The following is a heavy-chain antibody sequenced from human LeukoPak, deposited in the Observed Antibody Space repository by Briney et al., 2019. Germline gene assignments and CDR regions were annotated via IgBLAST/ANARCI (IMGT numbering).Heavy chain of an antibody. CDR1: GYTFTSYA. CDR2: VNTNTGNP. J-gene: IGHJ4*02. V-gene: IGHV7-4-1*02. Sequence: GASVKVSCKASGYTFTSYAMNWVRQSPGQGLEWMGWVNTNTGNPTYAQGFTGRFVFSLDTSVSTAYLQISSLKAEDTAVYYCATPPTQYYGSGSYAPAWGQGTLVTVSS. D-gene: IGHD3-10*01. CDR3: ATPPTQYYGSGSYAPA.